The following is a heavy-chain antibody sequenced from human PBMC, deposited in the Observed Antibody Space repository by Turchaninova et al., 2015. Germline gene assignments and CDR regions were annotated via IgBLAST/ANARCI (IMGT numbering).Heavy chain of an antibody. CDR3: ARDRGSYYVLDY. Sequence: QVQLQESGPGLVKPLETLSLTCAVSGYSIGSGHYWGWIRRFPGKGLEWIWDIYHSGRSFDNPSLKSRVTISVYTSKNQVSRRLSAVTAADTAVYYCARDRGSYYVLDYWGQGTLVTVSS. J-gene: IGHJ4*02. CDR1: GYSIGSGHY. V-gene: IGHV4-38-2*02. D-gene: IGHD1-26*01. CDR2: IYHSGRS.